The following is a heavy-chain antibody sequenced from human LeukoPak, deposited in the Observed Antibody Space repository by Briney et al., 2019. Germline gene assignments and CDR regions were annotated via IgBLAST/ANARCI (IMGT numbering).Heavy chain of an antibody. CDR2: INHSGST. Sequence: SETLSLTCAVYGGSFSGYYWSWIRQPPGKGLEWIGEINHSGSTNYNPSLKSRVTISVDTSKNQFSLKLSSVTAADTAVYYCAKRGIAAAGTGRPFDYWGQGTLVTVSS. D-gene: IGHD6-13*01. J-gene: IGHJ4*02. V-gene: IGHV4-34*01. CDR3: AKRGIAAAGTGRPFDY. CDR1: GGSFSGYY.